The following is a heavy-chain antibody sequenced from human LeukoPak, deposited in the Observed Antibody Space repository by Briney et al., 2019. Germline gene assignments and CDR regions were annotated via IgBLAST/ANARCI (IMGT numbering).Heavy chain of an antibody. D-gene: IGHD5-12*01. CDR1: GYTFTSYG. J-gene: IGHJ6*03. CDR3: ARQITGGYFSYYYYYYMDV. V-gene: IGHV1-18*01. Sequence: ASVKVSCKAPGYTFTSYGISWVRQAPGQGLEWMRWISAYNGNTNYAQKLQGRVTMTTDTSTSTAYMELRSLRSDDTAVYYCARQITGGYFSYYYYYYMDVWGKGTTVTVSS. CDR2: ISAYNGNT.